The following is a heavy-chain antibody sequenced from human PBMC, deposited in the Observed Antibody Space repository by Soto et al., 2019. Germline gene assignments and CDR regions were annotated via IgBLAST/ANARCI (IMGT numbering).Heavy chain of an antibody. V-gene: IGHV5-10-1*01. CDR2: IDPSDSYT. CDR1: GYSFTSYW. D-gene: IGHD3-10*01. Sequence: GESLKISCKGSGYSFTSYWISWVRQMPGKGLEWMGRIDPSDSYTNYSPSFQGHVTISADKSISTAYLQWSSLKASDTAMYYCARHVAYYYGSGSYYSIWGQGTMVTVSS. CDR3: ARHVAYYYGSGSYYSI. J-gene: IGHJ3*02.